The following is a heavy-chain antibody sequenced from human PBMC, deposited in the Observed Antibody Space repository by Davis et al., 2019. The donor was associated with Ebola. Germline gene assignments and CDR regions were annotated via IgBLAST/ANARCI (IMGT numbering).Heavy chain of an antibody. J-gene: IGHJ4*02. V-gene: IGHV1-69*04. CDR3: ARTIPRDERWLQIDY. Sequence: SVKVSCKASGYTFTSYDINWVRQATGQGLEWMGRIIPILGIANYAQKFQGRVTITADKSTSTAYMELSSLRSEDTAVYYCARTIPRDERWLQIDYWGQGTLVTVSS. CDR1: GYTFTSYD. CDR2: IIPILGIA. D-gene: IGHD5-24*01.